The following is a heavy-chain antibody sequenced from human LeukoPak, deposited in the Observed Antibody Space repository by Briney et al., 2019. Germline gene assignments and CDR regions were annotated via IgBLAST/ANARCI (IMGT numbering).Heavy chain of an antibody. CDR2: MNQDGSAI. V-gene: IGHV3-7*01. Sequence: PGGSLRLSCAASGFTFSTYWMSWARQAPGKGLEWVAKMNQDGSAISYVDSVKGRFTISRDNAKNSLYLQMNSLRAEDTAVYYCASADSGRNSFAPWGQGTLVIVSS. J-gene: IGHJ5*02. D-gene: IGHD6-19*01. CDR1: GFTFSTYW. CDR3: ASADSGRNSFAP.